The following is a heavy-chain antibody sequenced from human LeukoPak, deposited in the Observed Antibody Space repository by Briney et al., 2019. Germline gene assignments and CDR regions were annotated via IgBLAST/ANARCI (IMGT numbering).Heavy chain of an antibody. J-gene: IGHJ4*02. CDR1: GFTFSSYD. Sequence: GGSLRLSCAVSGFTFSSYDMNWVRQAPGKGLEWVAFIRYDGSRKYYADSVKGRFTISRDNSKNTVFLQMNSLRAEDTAVYYCAKDNNWNYGWGQGTLVTVSS. V-gene: IGHV3-30*02. CDR2: IRYDGSRK. D-gene: IGHD1-7*01. CDR3: AKDNNWNYG.